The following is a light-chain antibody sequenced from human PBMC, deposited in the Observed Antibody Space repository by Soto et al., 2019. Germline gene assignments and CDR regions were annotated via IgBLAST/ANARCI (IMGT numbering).Light chain of an antibody. V-gene: IGLV3-21*02. CDR2: ADS. Sequence: SSELTQPPSVSVAPGQTARLTCGGNNIGSESVHWYQQKPGQAPVLVVYADSDRPSGIPERFSGSKSGNTATLTISRVEAGDEADYYCQVWDDSLDHVVFGGGTKVTVL. CDR1: NIGSES. J-gene: IGLJ3*02. CDR3: QVWDDSLDHVV.